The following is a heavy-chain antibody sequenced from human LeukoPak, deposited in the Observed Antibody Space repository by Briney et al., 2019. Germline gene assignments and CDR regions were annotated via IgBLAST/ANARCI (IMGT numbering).Heavy chain of an antibody. CDR1: GFTFTNYW. J-gene: IGHJ2*01. CDR2: LKQDGSEK. CDR3: AKGYIIVGRQWYLDL. D-gene: IGHD2-2*01. Sequence: GSLRLSCAASGFTFTNYWMNWVRQAPGKGLEWVANLKQDGSEKNYVDSVKGRFTISRDNAKDSLYLQMNSLRAEDAAVYYCAKGYIIVGRQWYLDLWGRGTLVGVSS. V-gene: IGHV3-7*01.